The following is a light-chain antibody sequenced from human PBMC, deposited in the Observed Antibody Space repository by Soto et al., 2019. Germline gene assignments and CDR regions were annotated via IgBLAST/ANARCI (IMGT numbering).Light chain of an antibody. CDR3: LQDYNYPRT. V-gene: IGKV1-6*01. J-gene: IGKJ1*01. CDR1: QGIRND. CDR2: AAS. Sequence: AIQMTQSPSSLSASVGDTVTITCRASQGIRNDLGWYQEKPGKAPKLLIYAASSLQAGVPSRFSGSGSGTDFTLTINSLQPEDFATYYCLQDYNYPRTFGQGTKVEIK.